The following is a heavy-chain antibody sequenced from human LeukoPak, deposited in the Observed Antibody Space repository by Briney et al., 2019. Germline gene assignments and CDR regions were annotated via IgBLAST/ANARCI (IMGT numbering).Heavy chain of an antibody. D-gene: IGHD6-13*01. CDR1: GGSISSYY. CDR3: ARNLIPEQLVLNF. CDR2: IYYSGST. V-gene: IGHV4-59*01. Sequence: SETLSLTCTVSGGSISSYYWSWIRQPPGKGLEWIGYIYYSGSTNYNPSLKSRVTMSVDTSKNQFSLNLRSVTPEDTAVYYCARNLIPEQLVLNFWGQGTLVTVSS. J-gene: IGHJ4*02.